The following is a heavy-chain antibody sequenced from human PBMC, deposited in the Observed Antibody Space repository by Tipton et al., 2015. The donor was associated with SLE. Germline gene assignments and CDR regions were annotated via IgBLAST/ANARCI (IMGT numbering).Heavy chain of an antibody. Sequence: TLSPTCTVSGGSISSYYWSWIRQPPGKGLEWIGSIYYTGTTTYYNSFLKSRVTMSVDTSKNQFSLRLTSVIAADTAVYYCARLHGYSYGLNWFDPWGQGTLISVSS. V-gene: IGHV4-59*04. CDR1: GGSISSYY. CDR2: IYYTGTTT. CDR3: ARLHGYSYGLNWFDP. D-gene: IGHD5-18*01. J-gene: IGHJ5*02.